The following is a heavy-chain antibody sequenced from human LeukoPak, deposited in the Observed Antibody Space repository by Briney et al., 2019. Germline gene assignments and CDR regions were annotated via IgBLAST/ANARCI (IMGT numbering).Heavy chain of an antibody. J-gene: IGHJ6*02. Sequence: PGGSLRLSCAASGFTFSTYGVHWVRQAPGKGLEWVAVISYDGNDKHYADSVKGRFTISRDNAKNSLYLQMNSLRAEDTALYHCARVYCSGGSCYSRKEYYYYGMDVWGQGTMVTVSS. CDR2: ISYDGNDK. V-gene: IGHV3-30*03. CDR1: GFTFSTYG. CDR3: ARVYCSGGSCYSRKEYYYYGMDV. D-gene: IGHD2-15*01.